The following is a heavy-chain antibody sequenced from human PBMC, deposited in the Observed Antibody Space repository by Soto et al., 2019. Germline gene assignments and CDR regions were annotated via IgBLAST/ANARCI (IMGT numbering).Heavy chain of an antibody. CDR2: IYYSGST. CDR1: GGSISRGGYY. V-gene: IGHV4-31*03. CDR3: ARLLDDSSGYAAE. D-gene: IGHD3-22*01. J-gene: IGHJ4*02. Sequence: SETLSLTCTVSGGSISRGGYYWSWILQHPGKGLEWIGYIYYSGSTYYNPSLKSRVTISVDTSKNQFSLKLSSVTAADTAVYYCARLLDDSSGYAAEWGQGTLVTVS.